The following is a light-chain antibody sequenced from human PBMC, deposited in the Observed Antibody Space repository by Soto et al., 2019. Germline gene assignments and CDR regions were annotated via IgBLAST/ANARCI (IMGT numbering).Light chain of an antibody. CDR3: SSYAGSMRV. CDR2: EVS. Sequence: QSVLTQPPSASGSPGQSVTISCTGTSSDVGGYNYVSWYQQHPGKAPKLMIYEVSKRPSGVPDRFSGSKSGNTASLTVSGLQAEDEADYYCSSYAGSMRVFGDGTKVTVL. J-gene: IGLJ1*01. V-gene: IGLV2-8*01. CDR1: SSDVGGYNY.